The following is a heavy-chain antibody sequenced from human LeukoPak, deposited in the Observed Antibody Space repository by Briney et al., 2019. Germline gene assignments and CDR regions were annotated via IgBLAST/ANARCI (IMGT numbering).Heavy chain of an antibody. V-gene: IGHV3-66*01. CDR1: GFTVSRNY. Sequence: PGGPLRLSCAASGFTVSRNYMSWVRQAPGKGLEWVSVIYSGGSTYYADSVKGRFTISRDNSKNTLYLQMNSLRAEDTAVYYCARMMGAGWYDYWGQGTLVTVSS. J-gene: IGHJ4*02. CDR2: IYSGGST. D-gene: IGHD6-19*01. CDR3: ARMMGAGWYDY.